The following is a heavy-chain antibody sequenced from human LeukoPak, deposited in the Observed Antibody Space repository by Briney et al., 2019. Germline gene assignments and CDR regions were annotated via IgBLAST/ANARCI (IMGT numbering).Heavy chain of an antibody. J-gene: IGHJ4*02. D-gene: IGHD4-17*01. CDR1: GFTFSSYS. CDR3: AKADYGDYLANFDY. Sequence: GGSLRLSCAASGFTFSSYSMNWVRQAPGKGLEWVSSISSSSSYIYYADSVKGRFTISRDNAKNSLYLQMNSLRAEDTALYYCAKADYGDYLANFDYWGQGTLVTVSS. V-gene: IGHV3-21*04. CDR2: ISSSSSYI.